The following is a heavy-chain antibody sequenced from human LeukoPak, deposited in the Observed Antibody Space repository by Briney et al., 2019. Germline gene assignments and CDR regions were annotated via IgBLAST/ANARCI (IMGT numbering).Heavy chain of an antibody. Sequence: PGGSLRLSCAVSGFTFRDYWMHWVRQAPGKGLVWVSRLISDGSSASYADSVKGRFTIPRDNTKNTLYLEMNSLRAEDTAVYYCVRDSRYCPDVWGQGTTVTVSS. J-gene: IGHJ6*02. CDR3: VRDSRYCPDV. D-gene: IGHD2-15*01. CDR1: GFTFRDYW. CDR2: LISDGSSA. V-gene: IGHV3-74*01.